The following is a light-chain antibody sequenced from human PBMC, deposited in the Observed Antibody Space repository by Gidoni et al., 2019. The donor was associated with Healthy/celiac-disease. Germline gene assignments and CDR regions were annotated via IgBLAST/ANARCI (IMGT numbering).Light chain of an antibody. Sequence: DIVMTQSPDSLAVSLGERATINCKSSQSVLYSSNNKNYLAWYQQNPGQPPQLLIYWASTRESGVPDRFSGSGSGTDFTLTISSLQAEDVAVYYCQQYYSTPQLTFGGGTKVEIK. V-gene: IGKV4-1*01. CDR1: QSVLYSSNNKNY. J-gene: IGKJ4*01. CDR2: WAS. CDR3: QQYYSTPQLT.